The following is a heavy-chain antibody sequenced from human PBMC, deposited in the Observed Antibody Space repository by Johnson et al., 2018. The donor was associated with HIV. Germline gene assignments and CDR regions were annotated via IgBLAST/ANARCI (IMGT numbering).Heavy chain of an antibody. CDR2: VTPNGGTT. V-gene: IGHV3-25*03. CDR1: QFTFSRYY. CDR3: ARGPSRLRHSDI. Sequence: VQLVESGEILAKSAWSPRLSCAASQFTFSRYYMNCVRRAPGMGLEWVGQVTPNGGTTYLTDSVKGRFTISRDNAKNSLYLQMNSLRAEDTAVYNCARGPSRLRHSDIWGQGTMVNVSS. J-gene: IGHJ3*02. D-gene: IGHD3-16*01.